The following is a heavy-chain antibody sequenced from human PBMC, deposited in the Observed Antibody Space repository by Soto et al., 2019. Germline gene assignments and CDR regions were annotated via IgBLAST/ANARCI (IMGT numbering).Heavy chain of an antibody. CDR2: ISSSSSYI. D-gene: IGHD4-17*01. CDR1: GFTFSSYS. Sequence: EVQLVESGGGLVKPGGSLRLSCAASGFTFSSYSMNWVRQAPGKGLEWVSSISSSSSYIYYADSVKGRFTISRDNAKNSLYLKMNSLRDEDTAVYYCARDEENGDSRRYYYYGMDVWGQGTTVTVSS. V-gene: IGHV3-21*01. CDR3: ARDEENGDSRRYYYYGMDV. J-gene: IGHJ6*02.